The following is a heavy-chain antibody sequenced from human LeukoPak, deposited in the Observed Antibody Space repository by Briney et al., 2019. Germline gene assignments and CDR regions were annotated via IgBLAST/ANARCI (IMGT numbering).Heavy chain of an antibody. J-gene: IGHJ4*02. V-gene: IGHV4-61*02. D-gene: IGHD6-13*01. CDR3: VAAAGTRAKY. CDR2: IYISGST. Sequence: SQTLSLTCTVSGGSVSSGRYYWTWIRQPARKGLEWIGRIYISGSTNYSPSLKSRLTISVDTSKNQFSLKLSSVTAADTAVYYCVAAAGTRAKYWGQGTLVTVSS. CDR1: GGSVSSGRYY.